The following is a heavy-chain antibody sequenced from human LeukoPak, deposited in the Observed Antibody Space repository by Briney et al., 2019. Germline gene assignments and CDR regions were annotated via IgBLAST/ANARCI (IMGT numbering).Heavy chain of an antibody. V-gene: IGHV1-46*01. CDR3: ARRDIVVVPAAMNMYYYGMDV. Sequence: GASVKVSCKASGYTFTSYYMHWVRQAPGQGLEWMGIINPSGGSTNYAQKFQGRVTITADESTSTAYMELSSLRSEDTAVYYCARRDIVVVPAAMNMYYYGMDVWGQGTTVTVSS. D-gene: IGHD2-2*01. J-gene: IGHJ6*02. CDR2: INPSGGST. CDR1: GYTFTSYY.